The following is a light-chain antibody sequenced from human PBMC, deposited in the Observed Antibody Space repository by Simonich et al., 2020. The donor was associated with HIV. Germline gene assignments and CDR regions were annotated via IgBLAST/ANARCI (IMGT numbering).Light chain of an antibody. CDR2: DVS. CDR3: QQMKT. CDR1: QSVSSH. J-gene: IGKJ1*01. Sequence: EIVLTQSPATLSLSPGEKATLSCRASQSVSSHLAWYQQKPGQAPRLLIHDVSNRATCIPARCSGSGSGTDFTLTISSLESEDFAVYYCQQMKTFGQGTKVEIK. V-gene: IGKV3-11*01.